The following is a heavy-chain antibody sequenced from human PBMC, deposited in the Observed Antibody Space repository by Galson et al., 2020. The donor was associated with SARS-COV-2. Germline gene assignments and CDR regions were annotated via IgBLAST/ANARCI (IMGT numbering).Heavy chain of an antibody. J-gene: IGHJ4*02. Sequence: SCAASGFTFSSYGMHWVRQAPGKGLEWVAVISYDGSNKYYADSVKGRFTISRDNSKNTLYLQMNSLRAEDTAVYYCAKAWAHYYDSSCYLVDYWGQGTLVTVSS. V-gene: IGHV3-30*18. CDR2: ISYDGSNK. D-gene: IGHD3-22*01. CDR3: AKAWAHYYDSSCYLVDY. CDR1: GFTFSSYG.